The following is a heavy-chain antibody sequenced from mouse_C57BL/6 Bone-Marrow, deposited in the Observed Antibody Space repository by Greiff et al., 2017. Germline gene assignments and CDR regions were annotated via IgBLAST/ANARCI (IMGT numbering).Heavy chain of an antibody. Sequence: QVQLQQPGTELVKPGASVKLSCKASGYTFTSYWMHWVKQRPGQGLEWIGNINPSNGGTNYNEKFKSKATLTVDKSSRTAYMQLSSLTSEDSAVYYCARYGNFHWYFDVWGTGTTVTVSS. CDR1: GYTFTSYW. V-gene: IGHV1-53*01. CDR2: INPSNGGT. D-gene: IGHD2-1*01. CDR3: ARYGNFHWYFDV. J-gene: IGHJ1*03.